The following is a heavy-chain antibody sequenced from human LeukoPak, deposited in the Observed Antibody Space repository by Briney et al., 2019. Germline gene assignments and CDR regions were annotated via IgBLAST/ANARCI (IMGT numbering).Heavy chain of an antibody. V-gene: IGHV3-23*01. J-gene: IGHJ4*02. Sequence: PGGSLRLSCAASGFTFSSYAMSWVRQAPGKGLEWVSAISGSGGSTYYADSVKGRFTISRDNSKNTPYLQMNSLRAEDTAVYYCAKTPNIVVVVAATPYYFDYWGQGTLVTVSS. CDR3: AKTPNIVVVVAATPYYFDY. CDR2: ISGSGGST. CDR1: GFTFSSYA. D-gene: IGHD2-15*01.